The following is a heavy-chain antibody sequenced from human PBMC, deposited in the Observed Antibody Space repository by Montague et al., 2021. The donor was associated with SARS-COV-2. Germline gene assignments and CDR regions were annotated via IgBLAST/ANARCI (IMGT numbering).Heavy chain of an antibody. D-gene: IGHD3-10*01. CDR1: GFNFSTYA. J-gene: IGHJ4*02. V-gene: IGHV3-23*01. CDR2: ISASGVRT. CDR3: LNYHGSGSYGDF. Sequence: SWRISCAASGFNFSTYAMTWVRQAPGKGLEWVSSISASGVRTHYPDSVKGRFTISRDNSKNTLYLQMSSLRAEDTAVYFCLNYHGSGSYGDFWGQGTLVTVS.